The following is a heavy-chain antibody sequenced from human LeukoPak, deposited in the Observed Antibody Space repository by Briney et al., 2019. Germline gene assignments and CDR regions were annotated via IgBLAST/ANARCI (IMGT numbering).Heavy chain of an antibody. CDR2: IYTNGRS. D-gene: IGHD2-8*01. V-gene: IGHV4-4*09. CDR3: ATFHDAKTAPYDL. CDR1: GTSISSYC. Sequence: PSETLSLTCTVSGTSISSYCWSWVRQSPGKGLEWIAYIYTNGRSDYNPSLKSRVTMSLDTSKSQLSMELRFLTAADTAVYYCATFHDAKTAPYDLWGQGTLVTVSS. J-gene: IGHJ4*02.